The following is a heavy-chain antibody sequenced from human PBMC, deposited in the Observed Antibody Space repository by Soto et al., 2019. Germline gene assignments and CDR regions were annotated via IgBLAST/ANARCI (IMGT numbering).Heavy chain of an antibody. CDR1: GGTLSNYG. J-gene: IGHJ6*02. CDR2: IIPVFGTA. V-gene: IGHV1-69*12. D-gene: IGHD4-17*01. CDR3: ARGDATRITVTTYYGMDV. Sequence: QVQLVQSGAEVKKPGSSVKVSCKASGGTLSNYGVSWVRQAPGQGLEWMGGIIPVFGTANYAHKFQGRLTTTADESTSTVYIDVSSLRSEDTAVYYCARGDATRITVTTYYGMDVWGQGTTVTVSS.